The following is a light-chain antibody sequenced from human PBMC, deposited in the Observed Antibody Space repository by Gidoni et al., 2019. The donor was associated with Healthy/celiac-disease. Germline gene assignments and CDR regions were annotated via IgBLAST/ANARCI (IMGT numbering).Light chain of an antibody. V-gene: IGKV3-20*01. Sequence: EIVLTPSPGTLSLSPGERATLSCRASQSVSSSYLAWYQQKPGQAPRLLIYGASSRATGIPDRFRGSGSGTDFTLTISRLEPEDFAVYYCQQYGSSPTGTFGQGTKVEIK. CDR2: GAS. J-gene: IGKJ1*01. CDR1: QSVSSSY. CDR3: QQYGSSPTGT.